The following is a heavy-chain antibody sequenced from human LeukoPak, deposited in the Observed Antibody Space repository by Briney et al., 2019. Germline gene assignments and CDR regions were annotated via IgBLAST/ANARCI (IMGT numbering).Heavy chain of an antibody. CDR1: GFTFSSYS. J-gene: IGHJ4*02. V-gene: IGHV3-48*04. D-gene: IGHD2-2*01. CDR2: ITSSGSTI. CDR3: AKGQVVPATILDY. Sequence: GSLRLSCAASGFTFSSYSMNWVRQAPGKGLEWVSYITSSGSTIYYADSVKGRFTISRHNAKNSPYLQMNILRAEDTAVYYCAKGQVVPATILDYWGQGTLVTVSS.